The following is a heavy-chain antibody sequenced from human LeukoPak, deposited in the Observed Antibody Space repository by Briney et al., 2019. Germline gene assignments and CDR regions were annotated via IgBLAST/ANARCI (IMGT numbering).Heavy chain of an antibody. D-gene: IGHD3-10*01. CDR3: ARDRDGSGSYYSPSWDY. CDR1: GGSISSSSYY. Sequence: ETLSLTCTVSGGSISSSSYYWGWIRQPPGKGREWIGSIYYSGSTYYNPSLKSRVTISVDTSKNQFSLKLSSVTAADTAVYYCARDRDGSGSYYSPSWDYWGQGTLVTVSS. V-gene: IGHV4-39*07. CDR2: IYYSGST. J-gene: IGHJ4*02.